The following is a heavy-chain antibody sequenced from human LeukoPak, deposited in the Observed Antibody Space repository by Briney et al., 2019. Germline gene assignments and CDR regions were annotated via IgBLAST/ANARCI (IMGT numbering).Heavy chain of an antibody. CDR1: GGSFSGYY. V-gene: IGHV4-34*01. Sequence: SETLSLTCAVYGGSFSGYYWSWIRQPPGKGLEWIGEINHSGSTNYNPSLKGRVTVSVDTSKNQFSLKLSSVTAADTAVYYCARVRIVVVPAASINLYYFDYWGQGTLVTVSS. D-gene: IGHD2-2*01. J-gene: IGHJ4*02. CDR2: INHSGST. CDR3: ARVRIVVVPAASINLYYFDY.